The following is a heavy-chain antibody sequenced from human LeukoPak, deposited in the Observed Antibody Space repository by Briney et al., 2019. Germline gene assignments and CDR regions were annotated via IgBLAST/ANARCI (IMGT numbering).Heavy chain of an antibody. V-gene: IGHV3-23*01. CDR2: ISRSANST. Sequence: GGSLRLSCAATGFTFSTYAMSWVRQAPGKGLEWVSGISRSANSTNYADSVKGRFTISRDNSKNTLYLQMNSLRAEDTAVYYCAKDPFGEFSYYFDYWGQGTLVTVSS. J-gene: IGHJ4*02. CDR3: AKDPFGEFSYYFDY. CDR1: GFTFSTYA. D-gene: IGHD3-10*01.